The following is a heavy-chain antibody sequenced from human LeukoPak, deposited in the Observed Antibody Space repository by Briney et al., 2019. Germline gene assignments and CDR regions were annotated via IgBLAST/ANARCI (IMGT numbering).Heavy chain of an antibody. D-gene: IGHD3-9*01. CDR2: IVVGSGNT. V-gene: IGHV1-58*02. CDR3: AAEVGILTGYYHYGMDV. CDR1: GFTFTSSA. J-gene: IGHJ6*02. Sequence: GASLKVSCKASGFTFTSSAMQRVRQARRQRLEWLGWIVVGSGNTNYAQKFQERVTITRDMSTSTAYMELSSLRSEDTAVYYCAAEVGILTGYYHYGMDVWGQGTTVTVS.